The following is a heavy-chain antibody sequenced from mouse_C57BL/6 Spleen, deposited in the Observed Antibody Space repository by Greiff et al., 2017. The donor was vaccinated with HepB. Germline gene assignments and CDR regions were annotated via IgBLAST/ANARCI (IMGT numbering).Heavy chain of an antibody. D-gene: IGHD1-1*01. J-gene: IGHJ3*01. Sequence: EVQLQQSGPELVKPGDSVKISCKASGYSFTGYFMNWVMQSHGKSLEWIGRINPYNGDTFYNQKFKGKATLTVDKSSSTAHMELRSLTSEDSAVYYCAREGIYYYGSSSWFAYWGQGTLVTVSA. V-gene: IGHV1-20*01. CDR3: AREGIYYYGSSSWFAY. CDR1: GYSFTGYF. CDR2: INPYNGDT.